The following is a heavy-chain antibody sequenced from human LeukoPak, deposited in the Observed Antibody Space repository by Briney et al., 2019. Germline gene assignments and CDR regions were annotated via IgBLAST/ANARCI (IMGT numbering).Heavy chain of an antibody. CDR2: INHSGST. CDR3: ARGRDYYDSSGLSS. V-gene: IGHV4-34*01. D-gene: IGHD3-22*01. J-gene: IGHJ5*02. Sequence: PSETLSLTCAVYGGSFSGYYWSWIRQPPGKGLAWIGEINHSGSTNYNPSLKSRVTISVDTSKNQFPLKLSSVTAADTAVYYCARGRDYYDSSGLSSWGQGALVTVSS. CDR1: GGSFSGYY.